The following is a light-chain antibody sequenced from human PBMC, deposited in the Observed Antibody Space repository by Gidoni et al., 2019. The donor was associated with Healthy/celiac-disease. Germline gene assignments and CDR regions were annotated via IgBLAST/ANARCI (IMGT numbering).Light chain of an antibody. CDR3: QQSYSTPYT. CDR1: QSISSY. V-gene: IGKV1-39*01. CDR2: AAA. J-gene: IGKJ2*01. Sequence: DIQMTQSPSSLSASVGDRVTITCRACQSISSYLNWYQQKPGKAPMLLIYAAASVQSVGPSRCSVSGSGTDFTLTISILQPEYFATYYCQQSYSTPYTFGQGTKLEIK.